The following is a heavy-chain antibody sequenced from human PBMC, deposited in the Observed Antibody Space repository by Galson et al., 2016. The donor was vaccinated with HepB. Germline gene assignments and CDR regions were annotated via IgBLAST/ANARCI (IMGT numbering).Heavy chain of an antibody. CDR3: ARRDGDVYNSDFDS. J-gene: IGHJ4*02. V-gene: IGHV5-51*01. CDR2: IYAGDSAT. D-gene: IGHD5-24*01. Sequence: QSGAEVKKPGESLKISCKASGYTFDTYWIGWVRQMPGKGLEWMGSIYAGDSATRYGPSFQGQVTISVDKSIMTAYLQWSTLKASDTAIYYCARRDGDVYNSDFDSWGQGTPVSVSS. CDR1: GYTFDTYW.